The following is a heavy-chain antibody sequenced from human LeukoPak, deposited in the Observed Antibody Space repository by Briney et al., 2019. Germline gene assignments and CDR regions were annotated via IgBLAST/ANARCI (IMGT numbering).Heavy chain of an antibody. D-gene: IGHD1-26*01. V-gene: IGHV4-39*01. CDR1: GGSISSSSYY. CDR3: ARATEKWELTDY. J-gene: IGHJ4*02. Sequence: PSETLSLTCTVSGGSISSSSYYWGWIRQPPGKGLEWIGSIYYSGSTYYNPSLKSRVTISVDTSKNQFSLKLSSVTAADTAVYYCARATEKWELTDYWGQGTLVTVSS. CDR2: IYYSGST.